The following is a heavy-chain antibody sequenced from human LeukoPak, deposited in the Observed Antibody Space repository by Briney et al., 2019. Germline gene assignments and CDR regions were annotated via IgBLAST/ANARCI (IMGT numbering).Heavy chain of an antibody. V-gene: IGHV1-2*02. CDR1: GYTFTGYY. J-gene: IGHJ4*02. Sequence: ASVKVSCKASGYTFTGYYMHWVRQAPAQELQWMGWINPNSGGTNYAQKFQGRVTMTRDTSISTAYMELSRLTSDDTAVYYCARVMGLVRGVSVDYWGQGTLVTVSS. CDR2: INPNSGGT. CDR3: ARVMGLVRGVSVDY. D-gene: IGHD3-10*01.